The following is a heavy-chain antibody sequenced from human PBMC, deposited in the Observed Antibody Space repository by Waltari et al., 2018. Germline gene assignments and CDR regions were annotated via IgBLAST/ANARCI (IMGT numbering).Heavy chain of an antibody. CDR2: INSGATSI. Sequence: EVQLVESGGCLVNPWGSLSPSRPASAFTFRYTTLTRVRQAPGKGLEWVSSINSGATSIDYADSMRGRFTISRDNARNSLYLQMNSLRAEDTAVYYCAREFMGGRYPPYYFDYWGRGILVTVSS. CDR3: AREFMGGRYPPYYFDY. CDR1: AFTFRYTT. V-gene: IGHV3-21*02. D-gene: IGHD3-16*02. J-gene: IGHJ4*02.